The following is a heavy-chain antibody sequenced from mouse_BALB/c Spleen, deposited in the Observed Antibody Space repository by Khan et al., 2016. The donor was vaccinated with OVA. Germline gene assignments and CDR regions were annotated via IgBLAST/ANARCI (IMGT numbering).Heavy chain of an antibody. V-gene: IGHV3-2*02. D-gene: IGHD1-1*01. CDR1: GYSITSGYA. CDR3: ARGNYYGYYFDY. CDR2: IGYSGGT. J-gene: IGHJ2*01. Sequence: EVQLQESGPGLVKPSQSLSLTCTVTGYSITSGYAWNWIRQFPGNKLEWMGYIGYSGGTSYNPSLKSRISITRDTSKNQFFLQLNSVTTEDTATYSCARGNYYGYYFDYWGQGTPLTVSS.